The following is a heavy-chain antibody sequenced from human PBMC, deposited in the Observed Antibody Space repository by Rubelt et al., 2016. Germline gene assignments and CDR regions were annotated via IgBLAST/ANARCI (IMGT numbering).Heavy chain of an antibody. CDR3: ARRDGYNWDDAFDI. V-gene: IGHV1-18*01. J-gene: IGHJ3*02. Sequence: QVQLVQSGAEVKKPGASVKVSCKASGYTFTSYGISWVRQAPGQGLEWMGWISAYNGNTNYAKTLQGRVTMTTDTSTSTASVELRSPRSDDTAVYYCARRDGYNWDDAFDIWGQGTMVTVSS. CDR2: ISAYNGNT. CDR1: GYTFTSYG. D-gene: IGHD5-24*01.